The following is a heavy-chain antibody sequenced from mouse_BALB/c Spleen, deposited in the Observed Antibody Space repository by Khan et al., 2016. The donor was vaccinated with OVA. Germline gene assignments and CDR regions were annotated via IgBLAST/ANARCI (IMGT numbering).Heavy chain of an antibody. CDR1: GFSLSNYD. CDR3: VRSGNYCGSFYCYFDV. V-gene: IGHV2-9-2*01. CDR2: IWTGGGT. Sequence: QMQLEESGPGLVAPSQSLSITCTVSGFSLSNYDISWIRQPPGKGLEWLGVIWTGGGTNYNSAFMSRLSISKDNSKSQVFLKMNSVQSDDTAIYSCVRSGNYCGSFYCYFDVWGAGAAVTVSS. D-gene: IGHD1-1*01. J-gene: IGHJ1*01.